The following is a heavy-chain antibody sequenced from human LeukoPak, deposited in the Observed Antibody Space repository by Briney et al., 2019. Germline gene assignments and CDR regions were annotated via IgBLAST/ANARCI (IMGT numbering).Heavy chain of an antibody. CDR1: GYSFTTYW. J-gene: IGHJ5*02. CDR2: IYPGDSDT. D-gene: IGHD1-26*01. V-gene: IGHV5-51*01. Sequence: PGASLKISCKGSGYSFTTYWIVWVRQMPGKGLEWMGIIYPGDSDTRYSPSFQGQVTISADKSISTAYLQWNSLKASDTAMYFCARHGRGVGSTLDWLDPWGRGTLVTVSS. CDR3: ARHGRGVGSTLDWLDP.